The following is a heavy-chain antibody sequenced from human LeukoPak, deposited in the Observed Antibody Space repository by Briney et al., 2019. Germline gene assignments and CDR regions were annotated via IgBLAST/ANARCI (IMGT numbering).Heavy chain of an antibody. Sequence: AGRSLRLSCAASGFNFNNYVMHWVRQAPGKGLEWVANIKQDGSKKSYVDSVKGRFTISRDNAKNSLYLQINSLRAEDTAIYYCTRVGYIDEGIDYWGQGTLVTVSS. D-gene: IGHD5-24*01. CDR2: IKQDGSKK. CDR3: TRVGYIDEGIDY. V-gene: IGHV3-7*04. J-gene: IGHJ4*02. CDR1: GFNFNNYV.